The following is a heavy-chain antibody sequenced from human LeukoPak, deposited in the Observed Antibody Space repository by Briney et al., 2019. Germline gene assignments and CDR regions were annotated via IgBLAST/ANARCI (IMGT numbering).Heavy chain of an antibody. J-gene: IGHJ4*02. Sequence: GGSLRLSCAASGFTFSSYSMKWVRQAPGKGLEWVSSISSSSSYIYYADSVKGRFTISRDNAKNSLYLQMNSLRAEDTAVYYCARDNDFWSGYYPFDYWGQGTLVTVSS. D-gene: IGHD3-3*01. CDR3: ARDNDFWSGYYPFDY. CDR1: GFTFSSYS. V-gene: IGHV3-21*01. CDR2: ISSSSSYI.